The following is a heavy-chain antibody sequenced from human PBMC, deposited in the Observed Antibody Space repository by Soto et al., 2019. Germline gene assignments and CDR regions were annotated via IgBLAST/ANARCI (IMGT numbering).Heavy chain of an antibody. D-gene: IGHD5-12*01. CDR3: ASQSSEWLLFAS. V-gene: IGHV3-48*01. J-gene: IGHJ4*02. CDR2: ISSSSSTT. CDR1: GFTFSSYS. Sequence: EVQLVESGGGLVQPGGSLRLSCAASGFTFSSYSMNWVRQAPGKGLEWVSYISSSSSTTYYADSVKGRFTISRDNAKNCLYLQMNSLRAEDTAVYYCASQSSEWLLFASWGQGTLVTVSS.